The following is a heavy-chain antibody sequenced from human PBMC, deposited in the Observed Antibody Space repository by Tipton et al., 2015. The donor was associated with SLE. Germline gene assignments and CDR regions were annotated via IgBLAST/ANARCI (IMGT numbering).Heavy chain of an antibody. J-gene: IGHJ4*02. CDR1: DGSLSDSY. D-gene: IGHD5-12*01. CDR2: IVQSGST. CDR3: ARGWLRSGLDY. V-gene: IGHV4-34*01. Sequence: TLSLTCAVYDGSLSDSYWTWIRQPPGKGLEWIGYIVQSGSTSYNPSLQSRLTISLDTSKNQFSLELNSVTPEDSAVYYCARGWLRSGLDYWGQGILVTVSS.